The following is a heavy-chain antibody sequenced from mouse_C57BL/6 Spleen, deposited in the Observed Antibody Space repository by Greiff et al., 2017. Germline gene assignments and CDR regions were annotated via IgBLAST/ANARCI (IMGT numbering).Heavy chain of an antibody. CDR1: GYSITSGYY. CDR2: ISYDGSN. CDR3: ARGSSRFAY. D-gene: IGHD1-3*01. J-gene: IGHJ3*01. V-gene: IGHV3-6*01. Sequence: EVQLQESGPGLVKPSQSLSLTCSVTGYSITSGYYWNWIRQFPGNKLEWMGYISYDGSNNYNPSLKNRISITRDTSKNQFFLKLNSVTTEDTATYYCARGSSRFAYWGQGTLVTVSA.